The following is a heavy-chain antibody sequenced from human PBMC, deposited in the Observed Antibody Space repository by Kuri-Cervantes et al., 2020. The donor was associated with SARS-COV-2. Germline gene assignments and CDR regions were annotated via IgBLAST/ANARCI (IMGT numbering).Heavy chain of an antibody. CDR3: ARERITMVRGATPDYYYGMDV. Sequence: SVKVSCKASGGTFSSYAISWVRQAPGQGLEWMGGIIPIFGTANYAQKFQGRVTITADESTSTAYMELRSLRSEDTAVYYCARERITMVRGATPDYYYGMDVWGQGTTVTVSS. CDR1: GGTFSSYA. CDR2: IIPIFGTA. V-gene: IGHV1-69*13. D-gene: IGHD3-10*01. J-gene: IGHJ6*02.